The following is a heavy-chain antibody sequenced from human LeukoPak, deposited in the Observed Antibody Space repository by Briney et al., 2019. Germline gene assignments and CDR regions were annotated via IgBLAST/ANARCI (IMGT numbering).Heavy chain of an antibody. V-gene: IGHV3-7*01. CDR2: INHHGSDK. CDR1: GFAFSIYW. J-gene: IGHJ4*02. D-gene: IGHD2-21*01. CDR3: ARSDSIGSVDY. Sequence: GGSLRLSWAASGFAFSIYWMSWVRQAPVKGLEWVANINHHGSDKWYVDSVKGRFTIARDNTDNSLSLQMNSLRVEDTAVYYCARSDSIGSVDYRGQGTLITVSS.